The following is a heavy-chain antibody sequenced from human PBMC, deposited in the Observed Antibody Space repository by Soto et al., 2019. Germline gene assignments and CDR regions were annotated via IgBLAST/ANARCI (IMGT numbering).Heavy chain of an antibody. CDR1: GFTFSSYA. D-gene: IGHD2-15*01. CDR3: AKEYCSRGSCYFDF. Sequence: EVQLLESGGGLVQPGGSLRLSCAASGFTFSSYAMSWVRQAPGKGLEWVSAIGSSGGSTYFADSVKGRFTISRDNSKSTLYLQLNGLRAEDTAVYYCAKEYCSRGSCYFDFWGQGTLVTVSS. V-gene: IGHV3-23*01. J-gene: IGHJ4*02. CDR2: IGSSGGST.